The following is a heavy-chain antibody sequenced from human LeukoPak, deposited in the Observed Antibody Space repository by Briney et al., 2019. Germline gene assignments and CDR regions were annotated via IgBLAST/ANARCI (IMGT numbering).Heavy chain of an antibody. Sequence: SETLSLTCTVSGGSVSSGSYYWSWIRQPPGKGLERIGYIYYSGSTNYNPSLKSRVTISVDTSKNQFSLKLSSVTAADTAVYYCARGPDFDWLLNWFDPWGQGTLVTVSS. V-gene: IGHV4-61*01. CDR3: ARGPDFDWLLNWFDP. J-gene: IGHJ5*02. CDR1: GGSVSSGSYY. CDR2: IYYSGST. D-gene: IGHD3-9*01.